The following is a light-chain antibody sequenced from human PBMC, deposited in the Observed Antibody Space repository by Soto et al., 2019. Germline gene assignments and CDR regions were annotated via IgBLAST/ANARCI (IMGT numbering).Light chain of an antibody. CDR3: QQRTNSPPWT. V-gene: IGKV3-11*01. J-gene: IGKJ1*01. Sequence: EVVLTQSPATLSLSPGEGASLSCRASQNISTYLAWYQQRPGQVPRLLIYGVSKRAPAIPARFSGSGSGTDFTLTVSGLETEDFAAYYGQQRTNSPPWTFGQGTSVELK. CDR2: GVS. CDR1: QNISTY.